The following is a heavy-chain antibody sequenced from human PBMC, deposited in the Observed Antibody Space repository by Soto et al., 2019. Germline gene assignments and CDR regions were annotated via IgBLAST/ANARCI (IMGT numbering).Heavy chain of an antibody. V-gene: IGHV3-30-3*01. CDR2: ISSDGTNK. CDR1: GFTFSSYA. Sequence: QVQLVESGGGVVQPGRSLRLSCAASGFTFSSYAMHWVRQAPGKGLEWVAVISSDGTNKYYADSVKGRFTISRDNSKNTLYLQVNSLRAEDTAVYYCARGLLRNCSGGSCFSGYYYYGMDVWGQGTKVTVSS. D-gene: IGHD2-15*01. J-gene: IGHJ6*02. CDR3: ARGLLRNCSGGSCFSGYYYYGMDV.